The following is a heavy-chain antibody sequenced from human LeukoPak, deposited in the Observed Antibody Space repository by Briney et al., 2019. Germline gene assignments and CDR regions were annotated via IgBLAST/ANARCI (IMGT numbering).Heavy chain of an antibody. J-gene: IGHJ4*02. CDR2: ISYDVTNK. CDR3: ARKAVADFDY. CDR1: GFTFSTYG. Sequence: RPGRSLRLSCAASGFTFSTYGMHWFRQAPGKGLEWVAVISYDVTNKYYADSVKGRFTISRDNSKNTLYLQMNSLRAEDTAVYYCARKAVADFDYWGQGTLVTVSS. D-gene: IGHD6-19*01. V-gene: IGHV3-30*03.